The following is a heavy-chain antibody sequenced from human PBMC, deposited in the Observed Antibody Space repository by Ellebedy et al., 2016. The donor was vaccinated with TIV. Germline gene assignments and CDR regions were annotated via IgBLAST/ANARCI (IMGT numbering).Heavy chain of an antibody. CDR1: GFTFDDYA. CDR3: AKEDYGEAGANNLMDV. V-gene: IGHV3-9*01. CDR2: ISWNSGSI. D-gene: IGHD4-17*01. J-gene: IGHJ6*04. Sequence: GGSLRLXXAASGFTFDDYAMHWVRQAPGKGLEWVSGISWNSGSIGYADSVKGRFTISRDNAKNSLYLQMNSLRAEDTALYYCAKEDYGEAGANNLMDVWGKGTTVTVSS.